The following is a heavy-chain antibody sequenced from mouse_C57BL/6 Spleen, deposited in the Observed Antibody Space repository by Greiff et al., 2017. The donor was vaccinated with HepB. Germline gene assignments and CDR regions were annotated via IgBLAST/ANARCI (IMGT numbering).Heavy chain of an antibody. Sequence: VQLQQSGAELVMPGASVKLSCKASGYTFTSYWMHWVKQRPGQGLEWIGEIDPSDSYTNYNQKFKGKSTLTVDKSSSTAYMQLSSLTSEDSAVYYCVLYDYDDAMDYWGQGTSVTVSS. V-gene: IGHV1-69*01. CDR1: GYTFTSYW. CDR3: VLYDYDDAMDY. D-gene: IGHD2-4*01. CDR2: IDPSDSYT. J-gene: IGHJ4*01.